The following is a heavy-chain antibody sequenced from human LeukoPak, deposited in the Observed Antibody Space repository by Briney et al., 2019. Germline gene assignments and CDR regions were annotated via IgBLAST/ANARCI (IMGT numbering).Heavy chain of an antibody. CDR3: AKPSSGWYHDAFDI. D-gene: IGHD6-19*01. Sequence: GRSLRLSCAASGFTFSTYAMHWVRQAPGKGLEWVTVISYDGSNKYYADSVKGRFTISRDNSKNTLYLQMNSLRAEDTAVYYCAKPSSGWYHDAFDIWGQGTMVTVSS. J-gene: IGHJ3*02. CDR1: GFTFSTYA. V-gene: IGHV3-30*04. CDR2: ISYDGSNK.